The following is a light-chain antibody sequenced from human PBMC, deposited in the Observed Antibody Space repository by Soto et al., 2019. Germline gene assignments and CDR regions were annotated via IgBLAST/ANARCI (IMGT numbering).Light chain of an antibody. CDR2: DNN. Sequence: QSVLTQPPSVSAAPGQKVTISCSGSSSNIGNNYVSWYQQLPGTAPKLLIYDNNKRPSGIPDRFSGSKSGTSATLGITGLQTRDEADYYCGTWDSSLSAAVFGGGTQLTVL. CDR1: SSNIGNNY. J-gene: IGLJ7*01. V-gene: IGLV1-51*01. CDR3: GTWDSSLSAAV.